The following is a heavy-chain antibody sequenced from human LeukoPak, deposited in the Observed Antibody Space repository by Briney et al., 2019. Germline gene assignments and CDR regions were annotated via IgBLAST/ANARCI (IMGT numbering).Heavy chain of an antibody. Sequence: GGSLSLSCVASGFTFSSYWMAWVPQAPGKGREWVANIKTDGSLIYYVDCVEGRFTISRDNAKNSPYLQMNSLRVEDSAVYYCARDLNWETYWGQGTLVSVSS. J-gene: IGHJ4*02. D-gene: IGHD7-27*01. CDR2: IKTDGSLI. CDR1: GFTFSSYW. CDR3: ARDLNWETY. V-gene: IGHV3-7*01.